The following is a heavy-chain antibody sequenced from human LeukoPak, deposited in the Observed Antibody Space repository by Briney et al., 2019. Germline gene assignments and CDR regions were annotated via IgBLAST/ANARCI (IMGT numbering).Heavy chain of an antibody. J-gene: IGHJ4*02. V-gene: IGHV3-53*01. CDR2: TYTGGNS. CDR3: AKEGQNYYDSSGYYY. Sequence: PGGSLRLSCAASGFTVSSIHMVWVRQAPGKGLEWVSVTYTGGNSYYADSVKGRFTISRDNSKNTLYLQMNSLRAEDTAVYYCAKEGQNYYDSSGYYYWGQGTLVTVSS. CDR1: GFTVSSIH. D-gene: IGHD3-22*01.